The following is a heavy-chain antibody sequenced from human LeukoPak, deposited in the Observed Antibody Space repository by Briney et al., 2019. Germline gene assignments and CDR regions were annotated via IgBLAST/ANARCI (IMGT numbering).Heavy chain of an antibody. J-gene: IGHJ6*02. D-gene: IGHD2-8*01. CDR3: AREFPRRGNGPYYYYYGMDV. V-gene: IGHV1-8*01. CDR1: GYTFTSYD. CDR2: MNPNSGNT. Sequence: ASVKVSCKASGYTFTSYDINWVRQATGQGLEWMGWMNPNSGNTGYAQKFQGRVTMTRNTSISTAYMELSGLRSEDTAVYYCAREFPRRGNGPYYYYYGMDVWGQGTTVTVSS.